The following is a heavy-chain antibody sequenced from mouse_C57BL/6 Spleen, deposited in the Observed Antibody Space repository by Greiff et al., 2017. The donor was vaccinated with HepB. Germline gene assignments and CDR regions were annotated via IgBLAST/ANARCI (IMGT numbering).Heavy chain of an antibody. V-gene: IGHV1-55*01. Sequence: QVQLQQSGAELVKPGASVKMSCKASGYTFTSYWITWVKQRPGQGLEWIGDIYPGSGSTNYNEKFKSKATLTVDTSSSTAYMQLSSLTSEDSAVYYCARSGGSYAMDYWGQGTSVTVSS. CDR2: IYPGSGST. J-gene: IGHJ4*01. CDR1: GYTFTSYW. CDR3: ARSGGSYAMDY. D-gene: IGHD1-1*01.